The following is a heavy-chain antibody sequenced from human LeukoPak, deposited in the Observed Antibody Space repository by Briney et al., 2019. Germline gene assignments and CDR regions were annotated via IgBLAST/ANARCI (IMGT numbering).Heavy chain of an antibody. J-gene: IGHJ5*02. CDR2: IYYSGST. Sequence: PSETLSLTCTVSGGSISSSSYYWGWIRQPPGKGLEWIGSIYYSGSTYYNPSLKSRVTISVDTSKNQFSLKLSSVTAADTAVYYCARDLEQQLAYSNWFDPWGQGTLVTVSS. D-gene: IGHD6-13*01. CDR3: ARDLEQQLAYSNWFDP. CDR1: GGSISSSSYY. V-gene: IGHV4-39*07.